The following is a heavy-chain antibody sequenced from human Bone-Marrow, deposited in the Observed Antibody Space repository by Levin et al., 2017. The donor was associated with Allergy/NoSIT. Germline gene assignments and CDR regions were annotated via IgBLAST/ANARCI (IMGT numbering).Heavy chain of an antibody. V-gene: IGHV5-51*01. D-gene: IGHD3-10*01. CDR1: GYIFSTYW. CDR2: IYPGDSNT. Sequence: GESLKISCKSSGYIFSTYWIGWVRQLPGKGPECMGIIYPGDSNTRYSRSFQGRVTISADKSIRTAYLPWSSLKASDSAIYYCARLPAHYYGSGSYSYYFDDWGQGTLVTVSS. J-gene: IGHJ4*02. CDR3: ARLPAHYYGSGSYSYYFDD.